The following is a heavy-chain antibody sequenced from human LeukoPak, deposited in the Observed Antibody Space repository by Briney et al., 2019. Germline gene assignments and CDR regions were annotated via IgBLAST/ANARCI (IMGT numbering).Heavy chain of an antibody. V-gene: IGHV5-51*01. CDR1: GYSFRTYW. D-gene: IGHD1/OR15-1a*01. CDR3: ARGRTDEAFDY. Sequence: GESLKISCKTSGYSFRTYWIGWVRQMPGSGLEWLATMYPGYSDTTYSPSFQGQVTISVDKSISTAYLQWSSLGASETATYYCARGRTDEAFDYWGQGTLVVVSS. CDR2: MYPGYSDT. J-gene: IGHJ4*02.